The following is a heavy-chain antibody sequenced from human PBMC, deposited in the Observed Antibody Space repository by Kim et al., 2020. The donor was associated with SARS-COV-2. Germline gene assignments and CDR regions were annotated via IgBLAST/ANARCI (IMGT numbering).Heavy chain of an antibody. CDR3: ARDPWSRLRGLIYSYYGMDI. V-gene: IGHV3-30-3*01. CDR1: GFTLSTYA. D-gene: IGHD3-10*01. CDR2: ISYDGSNN. Sequence: GGSLRLSCAASGFTLSTYAMHWVRQTPGKGLEWVAVISYDGSNNYYADSVKGRFTISRDNSKNTLYLQMNSLRPEDTAVYHCARDPWSRLRGLIYSYYGMDIWGQRATRTAS. J-gene: IGHJ6*02.